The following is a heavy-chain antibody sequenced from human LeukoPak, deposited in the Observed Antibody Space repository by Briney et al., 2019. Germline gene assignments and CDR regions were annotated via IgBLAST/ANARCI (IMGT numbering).Heavy chain of an antibody. CDR1: GGSFSNYY. Sequence: SETLSLTCGVYGGSFSNYYWSWIRQPPGKGLEWIGEINHSGSTKYNPSLKSRVTISVDTSNNQFSLKLSSVTAADTAVYYCARLRYYYDSSGYYYVDYYYYMDVWGKGTTVTVSS. V-gene: IGHV4-34*01. CDR2: INHSGST. D-gene: IGHD3-22*01. CDR3: ARLRYYYDSSGYYYVDYYYYMDV. J-gene: IGHJ6*03.